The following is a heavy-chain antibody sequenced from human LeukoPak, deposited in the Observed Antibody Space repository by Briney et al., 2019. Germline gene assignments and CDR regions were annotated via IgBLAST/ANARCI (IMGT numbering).Heavy chain of an antibody. D-gene: IGHD2-15*01. CDR1: GFTFSSYA. Sequence: PGRSLRLSCAASGFTFSSYAMHWVRQAPGKGLEWVAVISYDGSNKYYADSVKGRFTISRDNSKNTLYLQMNSLRAEDTAVYYCAKDDIVVVGGAEYFQHWGQGTLVTVSS. V-gene: IGHV3-30*04. CDR2: ISYDGSNK. CDR3: AKDDIVVVGGAEYFQH. J-gene: IGHJ1*01.